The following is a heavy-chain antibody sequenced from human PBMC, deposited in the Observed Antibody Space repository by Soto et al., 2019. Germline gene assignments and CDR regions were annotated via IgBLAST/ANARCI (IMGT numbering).Heavy chain of an antibody. D-gene: IGHD3-10*01. CDR2: MNPNSGNT. CDR3: ARGESSAIWVTRYYYYYGMDV. Sequence: ASVKVSCKASGYTFTSYDINWVRQATGQGLEWMGWMNPNSGNTGYAQKFQGRVTMTRNTSISTAYMELSSLRSEDTAVYYCARGESSAIWVTRYYYYYGMDVWGQGTTVTVSS. V-gene: IGHV1-8*01. CDR1: GYTFTSYD. J-gene: IGHJ6*02.